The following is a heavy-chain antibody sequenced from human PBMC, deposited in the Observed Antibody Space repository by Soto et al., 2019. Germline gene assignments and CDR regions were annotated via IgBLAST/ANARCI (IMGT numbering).Heavy chain of an antibody. Sequence: SQTLSLTCAISGDSVSSNTAAWNWIRQSPSRGLEWLGRTYYRSKWYNDNAVSVKSRITVNPDTSKNQLSLQLNSVTPEDTAVYYCARSLGYCSGGRCSPRFDYWGQGTLVTVSS. D-gene: IGHD2-15*01. J-gene: IGHJ4*02. CDR1: GDSVSSNTAA. CDR2: TYYRSKWYN. CDR3: ARSLGYCSGGRCSPRFDY. V-gene: IGHV6-1*01.